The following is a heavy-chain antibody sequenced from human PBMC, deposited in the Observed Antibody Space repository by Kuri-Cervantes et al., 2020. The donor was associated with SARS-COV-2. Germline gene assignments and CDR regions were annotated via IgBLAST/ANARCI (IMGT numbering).Heavy chain of an antibody. D-gene: IGHD2-2*01. V-gene: IGHV3-72*01. CDR2: NTNEVNSYTR. CDR1: AIIHNVHY. Sequence: ALAIIHNVHYMDWVRRAPGKGLEWVGRNTNEVNSYTREYAASVKGRFTISRAGSQDSLFLQMNSLKTEDTAVYYCSACGSTDCYNYYYYGLDVWGQGTTVTVSS. J-gene: IGHJ6*02. CDR3: SACGSTDCYNYYYYGLDV.